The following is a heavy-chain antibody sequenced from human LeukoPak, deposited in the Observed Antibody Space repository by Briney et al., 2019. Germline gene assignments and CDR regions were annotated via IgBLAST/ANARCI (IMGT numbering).Heavy chain of an antibody. CDR3: AKLAKYFYGSETYFFEH. J-gene: IGHJ4*02. V-gene: IGHV3-7*01. CDR2: IKQDGTEK. CDR1: GFTFSSYE. Sequence: GRSLRLSCAASGFTFSSYEMNWVRPAPGKGLEWVAHIKQDGTEKYYVDSVKGRFTISRDNAKNSLYLQMNSLRVEDTAVYYCAKLAKYFYGSETYFFEHWGQGTPVTASS. D-gene: IGHD3-10*01.